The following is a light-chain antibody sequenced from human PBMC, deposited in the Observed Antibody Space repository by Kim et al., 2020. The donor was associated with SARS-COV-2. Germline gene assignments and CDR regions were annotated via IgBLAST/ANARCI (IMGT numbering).Light chain of an antibody. CDR3: HQANSFPIT. Sequence: ASVGDRVTITGRASQDISSGLAWYQQKPGEDPSILIYTASNLQSGVPSRFSGSGSGTDFTLIISSLQPEDFATYYCHQANSFPITFGQGTRLEIK. J-gene: IGKJ5*01. CDR2: TAS. V-gene: IGKV1-12*01. CDR1: QDISSG.